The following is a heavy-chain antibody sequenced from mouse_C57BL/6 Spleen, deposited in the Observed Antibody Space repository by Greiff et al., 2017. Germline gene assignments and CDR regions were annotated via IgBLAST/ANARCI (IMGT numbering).Heavy chain of an antibody. D-gene: IGHD1-1*01. CDR2: ISSGSSTI. CDR3: VGSSYWYFDV. Sequence: DVKLVESGGGLVKPGGSLKLSCAASGFTFSDYGMHWVRQAPEKGLEWVAYISSGSSTIYYADTVKGRFTISRDNAKNTLFLQMTSLRSEDTAMYYCVGSSYWYFDVWGTGTTVTVSS. V-gene: IGHV5-17*01. CDR1: GFTFSDYG. J-gene: IGHJ1*03.